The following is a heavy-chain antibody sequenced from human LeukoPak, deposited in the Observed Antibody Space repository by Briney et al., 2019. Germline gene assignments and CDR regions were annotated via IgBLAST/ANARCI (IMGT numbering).Heavy chain of an antibody. D-gene: IGHD6-13*01. CDR1: GFTFSDYY. J-gene: IGHJ6*03. CDR3: ARVIGSSRGGYYYYMDV. Sequence: PGGSLRLSCAASGFTFSDYYMSWIRQPPGKGLEWIGSIYYSGSTYYNPSLKSRVTISVDTSKNQFSLKLSSVTAADTAVYYCARVIGSSRGGYYYYMDVWGKGTTVTVSS. CDR2: IYYSGST. V-gene: IGHV4-38-2*01.